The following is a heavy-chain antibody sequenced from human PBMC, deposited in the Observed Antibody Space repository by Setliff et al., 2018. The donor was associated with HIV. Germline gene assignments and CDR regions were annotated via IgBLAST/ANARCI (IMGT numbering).Heavy chain of an antibody. CDR1: GDSISSGCY. J-gene: IGHJ4*02. V-gene: IGHV4-38-2*02. CDR3: ARQPLYNDYDWRSYYFDY. D-gene: IGHD5-12*01. Sequence: LSLTYTVSGDSISSGCYWGWIRQPPGKGLEWIGSMYHTGSTYYGPSLNSRFTISVDTSKNQFSLKLRSVTAADTAVYYCARQPLYNDYDWRSYYFDYWGQGSLVTVSS. CDR2: MYHTGST.